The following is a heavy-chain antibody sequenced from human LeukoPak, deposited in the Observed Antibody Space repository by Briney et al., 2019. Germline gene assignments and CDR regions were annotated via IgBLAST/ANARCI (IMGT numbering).Heavy chain of an antibody. CDR3: ARDQYSSGWYYFDY. Sequence: GGSLRLSCAASGFTFSSYWMSWVRQAPGKGLEWVANIKQDGSEKYYVDSVKGRFTISRDNAKNSLYLQMNSLRAEDTAVYYCARDQYSSGWYYFDYWGQGTLVTVSS. CDR1: GFTFSSYW. V-gene: IGHV3-7*01. J-gene: IGHJ4*02. CDR2: IKQDGSEK. D-gene: IGHD6-19*01.